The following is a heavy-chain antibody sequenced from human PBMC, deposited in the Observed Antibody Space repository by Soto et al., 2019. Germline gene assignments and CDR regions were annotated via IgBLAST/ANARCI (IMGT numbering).Heavy chain of an antibody. J-gene: IGHJ6*02. V-gene: IGHV3-7*01. D-gene: IGHD2-8*01. Sequence: GGSLRLSCAASGFTFSSYWMSWVRQAPGKGLEWVANIKQDESEKYYVDSVKGRFTISRDDAKNSLYLQMNSLRAEDTAVYYCARLYGWGSAYPIPVWGQGTTVTVSS. CDR1: GFTFSSYW. CDR2: IKQDESEK. CDR3: ARLYGWGSAYPIPV.